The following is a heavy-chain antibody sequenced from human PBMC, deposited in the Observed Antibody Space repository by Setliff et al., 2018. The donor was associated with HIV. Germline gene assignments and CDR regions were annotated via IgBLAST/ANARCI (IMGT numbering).Heavy chain of an antibody. CDR1: GGSFSGYY. Sequence: SETLSLTCAVYGGSFSGYYWSWIRQPPGKGLEWIGEINHSGSTNYNPSLKSRVTISVDTSKNQFSLKLSSVTAADTAVYYCAREDSSGYQKSGFGYWGQGTLVTVSS. V-gene: IGHV4-34*01. CDR2: INHSGST. J-gene: IGHJ4*02. D-gene: IGHD3-22*01. CDR3: AREDSSGYQKSGFGY.